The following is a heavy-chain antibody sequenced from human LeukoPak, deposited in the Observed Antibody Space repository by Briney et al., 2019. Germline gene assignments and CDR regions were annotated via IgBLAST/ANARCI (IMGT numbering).Heavy chain of an antibody. Sequence: PGGSLRLSCSASGFTFGNYAMHWVRQAPGKGLEYVSAISSNGGSTYYADSVKGRFTISRDNSKNTLYLQMSSLRAEDTAVYYCVKALGYCSGGSCLAFDIWGQGTMVTVSS. CDR1: GFTFGNYA. D-gene: IGHD2-15*01. V-gene: IGHV3-64D*06. CDR2: ISSNGGST. J-gene: IGHJ3*02. CDR3: VKALGYCSGGSCLAFDI.